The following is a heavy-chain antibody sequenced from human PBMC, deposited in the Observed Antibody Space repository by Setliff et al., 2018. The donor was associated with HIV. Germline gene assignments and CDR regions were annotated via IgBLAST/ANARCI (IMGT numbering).Heavy chain of an antibody. Sequence: ASVKVSCKASGYTFTAYYIHWVRQAPGQGLEWMGRIIPNSGGTNYAQKFQGRVTMTRDTSISTAYMELSRLTSDDAAVYYCASKLYRTNGVCLDAFDIWGQGTMVTVSS. D-gene: IGHD2-8*01. J-gene: IGHJ3*02. V-gene: IGHV1-2*06. CDR2: IIPNSGGT. CDR1: GYTFTAYY. CDR3: ASKLYRTNGVCLDAFDI.